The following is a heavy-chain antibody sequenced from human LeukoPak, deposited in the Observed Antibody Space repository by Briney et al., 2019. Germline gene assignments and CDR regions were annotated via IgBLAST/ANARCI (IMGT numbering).Heavy chain of an antibody. CDR3: ARGRGVGATYDY. J-gene: IGHJ4*02. CDR1: GFTFSSYD. D-gene: IGHD1-26*01. Sequence: GGSLRLSCAASGFTFSSYDMHWVRQATGKGLEWVSAIGTAGDTYYPGSVKGRFTISRENAKNSLYLQMNSLRAGDTAVYYCARGRGVGATYDYWGQGTLVTVSS. CDR2: IGTAGDT. V-gene: IGHV3-13*01.